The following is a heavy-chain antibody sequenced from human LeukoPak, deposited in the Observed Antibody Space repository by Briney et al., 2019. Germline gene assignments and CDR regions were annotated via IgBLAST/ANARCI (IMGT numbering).Heavy chain of an antibody. D-gene: IGHD3-16*01. V-gene: IGHV3-9*01. J-gene: IGHJ4*02. CDR3: AKDKAPSISGGFDY. CDR2: ISWNSGCI. Sequence: EGGVVISWNSGCICYADSVKGRFTISTDNAKNSLYLQMNSLRAEDTALYYCAKDKAPSISGGFDYWGQGTLVTVSS.